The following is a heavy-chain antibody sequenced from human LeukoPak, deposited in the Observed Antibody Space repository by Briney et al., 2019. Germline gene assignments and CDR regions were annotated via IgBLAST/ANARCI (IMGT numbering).Heavy chain of an antibody. CDR1: GFTFSSYA. CDR3: ARDLDYGDYGWD. D-gene: IGHD4-17*01. Sequence: GGSLRLSCAASGFTFSSYAMYWVRQAPGKGLEWVSVIYSGGSTYYADSVKGRFTISRDNSKNTLYLQMNSLRAEDTAVYYCARDLDYGDYGWDWGQGTLVTVSS. V-gene: IGHV3-66*01. J-gene: IGHJ4*02. CDR2: IYSGGST.